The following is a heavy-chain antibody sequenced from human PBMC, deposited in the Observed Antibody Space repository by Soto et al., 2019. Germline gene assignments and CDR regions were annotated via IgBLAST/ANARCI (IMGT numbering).Heavy chain of an antibody. J-gene: IGHJ5*02. D-gene: IGHD3-22*01. V-gene: IGHV1-2*02. CDR2: INPNSGGT. CDR1: GYTFTGYY. CDR3: ARDYPPDYYDSSGYYFGGWFDL. Sequence: ASVKVSCKASGYTFTGYYMHWVRQAPGQGLEGMGWINPNSGGTNYAQKFQGRVTMTRDTSISTAYMELSRLRFDDTAVYYCARDYPPDYYDSSGYYFGGWFDLWGQGTLVTVSS.